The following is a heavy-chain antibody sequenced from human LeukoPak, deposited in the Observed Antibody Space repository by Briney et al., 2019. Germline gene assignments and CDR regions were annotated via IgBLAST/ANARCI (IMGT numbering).Heavy chain of an antibody. V-gene: IGHV4-34*01. Sequence: PGGSLRLSCAASGFTFSSYAMSWVRQPPGKGLEWIGEINHSGSTNYNPSLKSRVTISVDTSKNQFSLKLSSVTAADTAVYYCARLGGSSSFDYWGQGTLVTVSS. CDR3: ARLGGSSSFDY. J-gene: IGHJ4*02. D-gene: IGHD6-13*01. CDR2: INHSGST. CDR1: GFTFSSYA.